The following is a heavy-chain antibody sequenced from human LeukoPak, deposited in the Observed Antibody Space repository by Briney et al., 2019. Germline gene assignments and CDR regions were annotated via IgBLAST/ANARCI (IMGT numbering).Heavy chain of an antibody. CDR2: IIPIFGTA. CDR1: GGTFSSYA. CDR3: ASAWGSYRYQGSY. Sequence: SVKVSCKASGGTFSSYAISWVRQAPGQGLEWMGGIIPIFGTANYAQKFQGRVTITADKSTSTAYMELSSLRSEDTAVYYCASAWGSYRYQGSYWGQGTLVTVSS. D-gene: IGHD3-16*02. V-gene: IGHV1-69*06. J-gene: IGHJ4*02.